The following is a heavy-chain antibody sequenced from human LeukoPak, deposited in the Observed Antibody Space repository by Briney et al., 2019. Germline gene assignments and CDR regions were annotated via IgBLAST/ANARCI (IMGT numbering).Heavy chain of an antibody. CDR1: GGSISSYY. Sequence: KTSETLSLTCTVSGGSISSYYWSWIRQPAGKGLEWIGRIYTSGSTNYNPSLKSRVTMSVDTSKDQFSLKLSSVTAADTAVYYCARDSLGFGWLAPFDYWGQGTLVTVSS. CDR2: IYTSGST. CDR3: ARDSLGFGWLAPFDY. J-gene: IGHJ4*02. V-gene: IGHV4-4*07. D-gene: IGHD3-10*01.